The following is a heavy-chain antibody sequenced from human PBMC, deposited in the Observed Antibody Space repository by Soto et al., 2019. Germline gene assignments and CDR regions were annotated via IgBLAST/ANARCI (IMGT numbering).Heavy chain of an antibody. D-gene: IGHD3-10*01. Sequence: EVQLVESGGGLVQPGGSLRLSCAASGFTFNSYWMHWVRQAPGKGLVWVSRISNDASTTNYADSVKGRFTISRDNAKNTLYLQMNSLRAEDTAVYYCARDEGRRGPEDFLHWGQGTLVTVSS. CDR2: ISNDASTT. V-gene: IGHV3-74*01. CDR1: GFTFNSYW. J-gene: IGHJ1*01. CDR3: ARDEGRRGPEDFLH.